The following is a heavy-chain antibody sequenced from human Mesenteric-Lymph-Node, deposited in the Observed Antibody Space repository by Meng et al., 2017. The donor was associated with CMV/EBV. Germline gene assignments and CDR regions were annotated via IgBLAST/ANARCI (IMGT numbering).Heavy chain of an antibody. Sequence: QVQLVQSGAEVKKPGSSVKVSGKASGGTFSSYTISWVRQAPGQGLEWMGRIIPILGIANYAQKFQGRVTITADKSTSTAYMELSSLRSEDTAVYYCAGGIAAAGSRWFDPWGQGTLVTVSS. V-gene: IGHV1-69*02. CDR3: AGGIAAAGSRWFDP. CDR2: IIPILGIA. D-gene: IGHD6-13*01. J-gene: IGHJ5*02. CDR1: GGTFSSYT.